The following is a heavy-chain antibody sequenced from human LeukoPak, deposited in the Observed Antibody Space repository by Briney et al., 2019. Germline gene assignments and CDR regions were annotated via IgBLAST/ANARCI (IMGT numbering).Heavy chain of an antibody. CDR1: GFISRTYW. J-gene: IGHJ4*02. CDR2: IKTDGSNT. D-gene: IGHD5-18*01. V-gene: IGHV3-74*01. Sequence: GRSLRLSCAASGFISRTYWLHCVRHAPGAWLVWVTQIKTDGSNTSYTDCVKGRFTLSRNTAENTLYLQMNCVRTEDTSMYECARGGYSYGYDYWGQGTLVTVSS. CDR3: ARGGYSYGYDY.